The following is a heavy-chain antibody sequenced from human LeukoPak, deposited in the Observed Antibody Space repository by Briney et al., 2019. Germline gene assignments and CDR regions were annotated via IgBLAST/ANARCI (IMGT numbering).Heavy chain of an antibody. Sequence: ASVKVSCKASGYTFTGYYMHWVRQAPGQGLEWMGWINPNSGGTNYAQKFQGRVTMTRDTSISTAYMELSRLRSDDTAVYYCARAYGSYYYYYMDVWGKGTTVTISS. CDR1: GYTFTGYY. CDR3: ARAYGSYYYYYMDV. D-gene: IGHD4-17*01. CDR2: INPNSGGT. J-gene: IGHJ6*03. V-gene: IGHV1-2*02.